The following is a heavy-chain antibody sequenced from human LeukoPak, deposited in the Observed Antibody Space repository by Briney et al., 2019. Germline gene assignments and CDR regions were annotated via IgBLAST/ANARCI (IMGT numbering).Heavy chain of an antibody. CDR1: GFTFSSYA. J-gene: IGHJ4*02. D-gene: IGHD4-17*01. CDR3: ARDRDYGDFSFDY. V-gene: IGHV3-30-3*01. CDR2: ISYDGSNK. Sequence: GGSLRLSCAPSGFTFSSYAMHWVRQAPGKGLEWVAVISYDGSNKYYADSVKGRFTISRDNSKNTLYPQMNSLRAEDTAVYYCARDRDYGDFSFDYWGQGTLVTVSS.